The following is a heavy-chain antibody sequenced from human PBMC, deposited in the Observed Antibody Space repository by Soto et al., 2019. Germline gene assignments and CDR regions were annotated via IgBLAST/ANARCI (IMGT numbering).Heavy chain of an antibody. CDR3: AKDQGSSWYEIDY. J-gene: IGHJ4*02. CDR2: IYYSGST. V-gene: IGHV4-39*07. Sequence: SETLSLTCTVSGGSISSSSYYWGWIRLPPGKGLEWIGSIYYSGSTYYNPSLKSRVTISVDTSKNQFSLKLSSVTAADTAVYYCAKDQGSSWYEIDYWGQGTLVTVS. D-gene: IGHD6-13*01. CDR1: GGSISSSSYY.